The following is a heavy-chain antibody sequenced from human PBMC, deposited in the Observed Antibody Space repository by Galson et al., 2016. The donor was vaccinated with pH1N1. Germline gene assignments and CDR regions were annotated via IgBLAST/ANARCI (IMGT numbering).Heavy chain of an antibody. Sequence: PALVKPTQTLTLTCTFSGFSLSTSGLRVSWIRQPPGKALEWLARIEWGDDKFYSTSLKTRLSISKDTSKNQVVLTMTNMDPEDTATYYCGRNPAFVGGAIDIWGRGTLVTVSS. D-gene: IGHD2-15*01. J-gene: IGHJ3*02. CDR3: GRNPAFVGGAIDI. CDR1: GFSLSTSGLR. CDR2: IEWGDDK. V-gene: IGHV2-70*04.